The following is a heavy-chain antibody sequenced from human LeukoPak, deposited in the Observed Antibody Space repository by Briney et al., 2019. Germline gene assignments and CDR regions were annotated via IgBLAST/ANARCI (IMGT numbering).Heavy chain of an antibody. CDR2: IYSGGST. CDR1: GFTVSTNF. V-gene: IGHV3-53*01. CDR3: ARTSVDTTTFDYFDY. D-gene: IGHD4-11*01. J-gene: IGHJ4*02. Sequence: GGSLRLSCVVSGFTVSTNFMSWVRQAPGERLEWVSVIYSGGSTYYEDSVKGRFTISRDNSKNTLYLQMTSLRAEDTAVYYCARTSVDTTTFDYFDYWGQGTLVTVSS.